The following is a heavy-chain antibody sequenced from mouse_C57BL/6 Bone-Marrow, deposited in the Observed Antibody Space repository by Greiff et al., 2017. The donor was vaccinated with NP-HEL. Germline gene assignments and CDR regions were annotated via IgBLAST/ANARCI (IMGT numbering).Heavy chain of an antibody. CDR2: IYPSDSET. D-gene: IGHD1-1*01. CDR3: ATSLYGSSSFDY. CDR1: GYTFTSYW. J-gene: IGHJ2*01. V-gene: IGHV1-61*01. Sequence: QVQLQQPGAELVRPGSSVKLSCKASGYTFTSYWMDWVKQRPGQGLEWIGNIYPSDSETHYNQKFKDKATLTVDKSSSTAYMQLSSLTSEDSEVYYGATSLYGSSSFDYWGQGTTLTVAS.